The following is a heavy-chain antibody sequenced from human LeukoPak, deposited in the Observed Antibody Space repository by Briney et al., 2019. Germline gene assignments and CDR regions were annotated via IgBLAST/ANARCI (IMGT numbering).Heavy chain of an antibody. J-gene: IGHJ5*02. CDR1: GYTFTSYD. CDR2: MNPNSGNT. Sequence: ASVKVSCKASGYTFTSYDINWVRQATGQGLEWMGWMNPNSGNTGYAQKFQGRVTITRNTSISTAYMELSSLRSEDTAVYYCARSYDPKQGDWFDPWGQGTLVTVSS. V-gene: IGHV1-8*03. D-gene: IGHD5-12*01. CDR3: ARSYDPKQGDWFDP.